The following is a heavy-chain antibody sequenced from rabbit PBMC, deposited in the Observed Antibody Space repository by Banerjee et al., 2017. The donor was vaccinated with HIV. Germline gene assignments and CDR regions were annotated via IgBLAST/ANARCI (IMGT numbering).Heavy chain of an antibody. Sequence: QSVEESGGDLVKPGGTLTLTCTVSGFSLSSYGMSWVRQAPGKGLEWIGYINTGSSTWYASWAKGRFTISKTSSTTVTLQMTSLTAADTATYFCARELPYAGYAGYGYAGGYYFNLWGPGTLVTVS. D-gene: IGHD6-1*01. V-gene: IGHV1S40*01. CDR1: GFSLSSYG. CDR2: INTGSST. CDR3: ARELPYAGYAGYGYAGGYYFNL. J-gene: IGHJ4*01.